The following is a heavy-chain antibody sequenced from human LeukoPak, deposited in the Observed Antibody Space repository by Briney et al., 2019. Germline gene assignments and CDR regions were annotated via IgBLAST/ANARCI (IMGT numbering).Heavy chain of an antibody. CDR2: IYYSGST. V-gene: IGHV4-39*01. J-gene: IGHJ5*02. D-gene: IGHD2-15*01. Sequence: SETLSLTCTVSGGSISSNNYYWGWIRQPPGKGLEWIGTIYYSGSTYYNSSLKSRVTISVDTSKNHFSLKVSSVTATDTAMYYCARHGALCTGGSCTRFDPWGQGTLVTVSS. CDR1: GGSISSNNYY. CDR3: ARHGALCTGGSCTRFDP.